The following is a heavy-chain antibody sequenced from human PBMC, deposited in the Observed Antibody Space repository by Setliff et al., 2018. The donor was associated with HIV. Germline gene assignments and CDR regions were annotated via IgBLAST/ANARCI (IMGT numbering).Heavy chain of an antibody. CDR3: ARGRYRSRWYASDHYYIDV. CDR2: VYYSGST. J-gene: IGHJ6*03. V-gene: IGHV4-39*01. Sequence: SETLSLTCIVSGGSISSSSYYWGWIRQPPGKGLEWIGTVYYSGSTYYNPSLKSRVTISVDTSENQFSLKLRSVTAADTALYYCARGRYRSRWYASDHYYIDVWGKGTTVTVSS. CDR1: GGSISSSSYY. D-gene: IGHD6-13*01.